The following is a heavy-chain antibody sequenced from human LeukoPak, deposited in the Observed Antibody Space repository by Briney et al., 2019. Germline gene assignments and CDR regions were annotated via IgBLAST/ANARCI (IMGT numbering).Heavy chain of an antibody. CDR2: ISAYNGNT. Sequence: GASVKVSSTASGYTFTSYGISWVRQAPGQGVEWMGWISAYNGNTNYAQKLQGRVTMTTDTSTSTAYMELRSLRSDDTAVYYCARDPHHYFDYWGQGTLVTVSS. CDR3: ARDPHHYFDY. V-gene: IGHV1-18*01. J-gene: IGHJ4*02. CDR1: GYTFTSYG.